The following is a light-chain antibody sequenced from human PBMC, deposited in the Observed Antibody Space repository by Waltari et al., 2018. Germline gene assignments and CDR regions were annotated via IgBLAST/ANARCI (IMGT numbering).Light chain of an antibody. V-gene: IGKV1-39*01. Sequence: DIQLTQSPSSLSAPEGVNTTITCQASRSVSPYLNWYQQKPGNAPKLLIYPSYSLLSGVPSMFSGSGSGTDLTLSVGSLQPEGFATYYCRQINSYPITFGQGTRLDNK. CDR1: RSVSPY. J-gene: IGKJ5*01. CDR3: RQINSYPIT. CDR2: PSY.